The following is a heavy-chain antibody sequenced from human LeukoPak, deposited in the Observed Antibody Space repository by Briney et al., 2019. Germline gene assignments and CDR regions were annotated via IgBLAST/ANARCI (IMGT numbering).Heavy chain of an antibody. CDR2: ISANNGNT. Sequence: GASVKVSCKASGYSFGIFGISWVRQAPGQGLEWMGWISANNGNTKYAQNLQGRVTMTTDTSTSTAYMELRSQRSDDTAVYYCARVGVVVPAAWFDPWGQGTLVTVSS. J-gene: IGHJ5*02. D-gene: IGHD2-2*01. V-gene: IGHV1-18*01. CDR1: GYSFGIFG. CDR3: ARVGVVVPAAWFDP.